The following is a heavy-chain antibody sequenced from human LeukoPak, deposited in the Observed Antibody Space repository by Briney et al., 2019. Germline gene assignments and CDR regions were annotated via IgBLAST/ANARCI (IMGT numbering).Heavy chain of an antibody. V-gene: IGHV3-23*01. CDR1: GFTFSSYA. Sequence: GSLRLSCAASGFTFSSYAMSWVRQAPGKGLEWVSAISGSGGSTYYADSVKGRFTISRDNSKNTLYLQMNSLRAEDTAVYYCASPPRGYSYGLRSYFDYWGQGTLVTVS. J-gene: IGHJ4*02. CDR3: ASPPRGYSYGLRSYFDY. D-gene: IGHD5-18*01. CDR2: ISGSGGST.